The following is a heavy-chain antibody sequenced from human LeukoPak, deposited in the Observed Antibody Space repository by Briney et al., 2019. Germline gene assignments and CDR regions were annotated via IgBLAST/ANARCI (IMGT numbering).Heavy chain of an antibody. D-gene: IGHD3-10*01. V-gene: IGHV3-48*02. CDR3: ARANSLMVRGVISYFDS. CDR1: GFTFSSNG. CDR2: ISSTGATI. Sequence: PGRSLRLSCAASGFTFSSNGMNWVRQAPRKGLDFIAYISSTGATIYYADSLKGRFTISRDNARNSLYLQMNSLRDEDTAVYFCARANSLMVRGVISYFDSWGQGTLVTVSS. J-gene: IGHJ4*02.